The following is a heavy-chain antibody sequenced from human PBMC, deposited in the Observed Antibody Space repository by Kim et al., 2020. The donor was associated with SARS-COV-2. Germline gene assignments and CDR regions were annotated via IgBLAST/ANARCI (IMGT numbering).Heavy chain of an antibody. V-gene: IGHV1-69*06. CDR2: IIPIFGTA. Sequence: SVKVSCKASGGTFSSYAISWVRQAPGQGLEWMGGIIPIFGTANYAQKFQGRVTITADKSTSTAYMEPSSLRSEDTAVYYCARGGGIVVVTAALGIWGQGTRITVSS. CDR1: GGTFSSYA. D-gene: IGHD2-21*02. CDR3: ARGGGIVVVTAALGI. J-gene: IGHJ3*02.